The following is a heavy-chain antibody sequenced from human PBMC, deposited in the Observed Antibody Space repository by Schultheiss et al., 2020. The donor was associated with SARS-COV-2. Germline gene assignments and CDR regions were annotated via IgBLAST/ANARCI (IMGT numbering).Heavy chain of an antibody. CDR1: GGSISSGDYY. V-gene: IGHV4-30-4*01. CDR2: IYYSGST. Sequence: SETLSLTCTVSGGSISSGDYYWSWIRQPPGKGLEWIGYIYYSGSTYYNPSLKSRVTISVDTSKNQFSLKLSSVTAADTAVYYCARIPALKWYFDYWGQGTLVTVSS. D-gene: IGHD1-26*01. J-gene: IGHJ4*02. CDR3: ARIPALKWYFDY.